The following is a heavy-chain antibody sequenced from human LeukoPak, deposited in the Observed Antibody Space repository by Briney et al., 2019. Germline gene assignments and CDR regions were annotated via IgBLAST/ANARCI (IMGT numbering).Heavy chain of an antibody. CDR3: ARAYYDSSGYYLRNCWFDP. V-gene: IGHV4-34*01. CDR1: GGSFSDYY. CDR2: INHSGST. Sequence: SETLSLTCAVYGGSFSDYYWSWLRQPPGKGLEWVGEINHSGSTNYNPCLKSRVTISVDRSKNQFFLKLSYVTAADTDVYYCARAYYDSSGYYLRNCWFDPWGQGTLDSVSS. J-gene: IGHJ5*02. D-gene: IGHD3-22*01.